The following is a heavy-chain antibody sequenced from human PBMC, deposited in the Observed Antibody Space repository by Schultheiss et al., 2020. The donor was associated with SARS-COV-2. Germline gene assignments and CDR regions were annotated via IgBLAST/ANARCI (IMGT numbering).Heavy chain of an antibody. CDR2: ISYDGSNK. CDR3: ARDRDNWNDVRPTAPDY. V-gene: IGHV3-30*03. Sequence: GGSLRLSCAASGFTFSSYGMHWVRQAPGKGLEWVAVISYDGSNKYYADSVKGRFTISRDNSKNTLYLQMNSLRAEDTAVYYCARDRDNWNDVRPTAPDYWGQGTLVTVSS. D-gene: IGHD1-1*01. J-gene: IGHJ4*02. CDR1: GFTFSSYG.